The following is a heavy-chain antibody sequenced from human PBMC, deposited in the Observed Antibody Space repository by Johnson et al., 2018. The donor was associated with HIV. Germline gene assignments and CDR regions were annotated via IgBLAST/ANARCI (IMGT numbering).Heavy chain of an antibody. CDR3: ARSLSSSWYEGAFDI. D-gene: IGHD6-13*01. Sequence: VQLVESGGGLVQPGGSLRLSCTASGFPVTSNFMTWVRQPPGKGLDWVSAVYSTFGTYYADSVRGRFPISTDNSKNTLYLQMNSLRAGDTAVYYCARSLSSSWYEGAFDIWGQGTMVTVSS. J-gene: IGHJ3*02. CDR1: GFPVTSNF. CDR2: VYSTFGT. V-gene: IGHV3-66*01.